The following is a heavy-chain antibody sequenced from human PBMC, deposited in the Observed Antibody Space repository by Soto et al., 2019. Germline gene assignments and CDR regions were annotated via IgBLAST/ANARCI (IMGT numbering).Heavy chain of an antibody. J-gene: IGHJ4*02. Sequence: SETLSLTCTVSGGSISSGGYYWSWIRQHPGKGLEWIGYIYYSGSTYYNQSLKSRVTISVDTSKNQFSLKLSSVTAADTAVFYCASNVGYGDYVPYYWGQGTLVTVSS. CDR2: IYYSGST. CDR3: ASNVGYGDYVPYY. V-gene: IGHV4-31*03. D-gene: IGHD4-17*01. CDR1: GGSISSGGYY.